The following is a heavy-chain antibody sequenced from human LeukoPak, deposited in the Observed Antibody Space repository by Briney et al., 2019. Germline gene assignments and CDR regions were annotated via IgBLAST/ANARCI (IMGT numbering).Heavy chain of an antibody. CDR1: GFTFSAYW. Sequence: GGSLRLSCAASGFTFSAYWMNWVRQAPGKGLEWVAHINPDGRDTYYVDSVKGRFTISRDNAQNSMYLQMNSLRVEDTAVYYCTSWGDTTAEYFQRWGQGTLVTVSS. J-gene: IGHJ1*01. D-gene: IGHD2-21*02. V-gene: IGHV3-7*01. CDR2: INPDGRDT. CDR3: TSWGDTTAEYFQR.